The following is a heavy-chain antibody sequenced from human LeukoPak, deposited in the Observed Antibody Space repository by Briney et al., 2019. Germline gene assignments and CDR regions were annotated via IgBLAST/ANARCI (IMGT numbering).Heavy chain of an antibody. D-gene: IGHD3-10*01. V-gene: IGHV4-30-4*08. CDR1: GGSISSGDYY. CDR3: ASSPLNYNVLLWFGELLV. Sequence: PSETLSLTCTVSGGSISSGDYYWSWIRQPPGKGLEWIGYIYYSGSTYYNPSLKSRVTISVDTSKNQFSLKLSSVTAADTAVYYCASSPLNYNVLLWFGELLVWGQGTLVTVSS. CDR2: IYYSGST. J-gene: IGHJ4*02.